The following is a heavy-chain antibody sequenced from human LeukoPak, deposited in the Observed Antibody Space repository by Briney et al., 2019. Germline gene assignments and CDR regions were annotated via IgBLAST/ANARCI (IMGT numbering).Heavy chain of an antibody. D-gene: IGHD1-7*01. V-gene: IGHV4-4*07. J-gene: IGHJ5*02. CDR1: GGSISSYY. CDR3: ARVGITGTTWWFDP. CDR2: IYTSGST. Sequence: SETLSLTCTVSGGSISSYYWSWIRQPAGKGLEWLGRIYTSGSTNYNPSLKSRVTMSVDTSKNQFSLKLSSVTAADTAVYYCARVGITGTTWWFDPWGQGTLVTVSS.